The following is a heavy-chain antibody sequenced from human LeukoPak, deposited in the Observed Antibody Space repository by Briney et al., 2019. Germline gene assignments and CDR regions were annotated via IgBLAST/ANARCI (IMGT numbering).Heavy chain of an antibody. CDR2: IYYSGST. CDR3: ARHDILTGSHFDY. J-gene: IGHJ4*02. V-gene: IGHV4-59*08. Sequence: SETLSLTCTVSGGSISSNYWSWIRQPPGKGLEWIGYIYYSGSTNYNPSLKSRVTISADTSKNQFSLKLSSVTAADTAVYYCARHDILTGSHFDYWGQGTLVTVSS. CDR1: GGSISSNY. D-gene: IGHD3-9*01.